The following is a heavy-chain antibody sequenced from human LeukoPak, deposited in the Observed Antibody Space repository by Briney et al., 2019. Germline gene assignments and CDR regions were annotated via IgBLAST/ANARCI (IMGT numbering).Heavy chain of an antibody. CDR1: GFTFSNFW. V-gene: IGHV3-74*01. CDR2: INSDGNRT. J-gene: IGHJ4*02. Sequence: QSGGSLRLSCAASGFTFSNFWMHWVRQAPGKGLVWVSRINSDGNRTTYADSVKGRFTISRDNAKNTLYLQMNSLRAEDTAVYYCASRFDYWGQGTLVTVSS. CDR3: ASRFDY.